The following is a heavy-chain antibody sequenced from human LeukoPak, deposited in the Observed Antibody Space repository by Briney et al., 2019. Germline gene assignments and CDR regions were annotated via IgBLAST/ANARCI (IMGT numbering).Heavy chain of an antibody. D-gene: IGHD6-13*01. J-gene: IGHJ4*02. Sequence: PGRSLRLSCAASGFTFSSYGMRWVRQAPGKGLEWVAVISYDGSNKYYADSVKGRFTISRDNSKNTLYLQMNSLRAEDTAAYYCAKDRAAAGTGYFDYWGQGTLVTVSS. CDR1: GFTFSSYG. V-gene: IGHV3-30*18. CDR3: AKDRAAAGTGYFDY. CDR2: ISYDGSNK.